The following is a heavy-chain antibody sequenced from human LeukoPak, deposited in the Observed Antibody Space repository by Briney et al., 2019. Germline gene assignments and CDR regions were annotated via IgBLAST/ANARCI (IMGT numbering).Heavy chain of an antibody. J-gene: IGHJ6*02. CDR3: AADRVSAAAGKGPYGMDV. Sequence: SVTVSCTASGGTFSIHLINWVRQAPGQGLEWMGGIIPIFGTPNYAQRFQGRVTITADESTSTVYMELSSLRSEDTAVYYCAADRVSAAAGKGPYGMDVWGQGATVTVSS. D-gene: IGHD6-13*01. CDR2: IIPIFGTP. V-gene: IGHV1-69*13. CDR1: GGTFSIHL.